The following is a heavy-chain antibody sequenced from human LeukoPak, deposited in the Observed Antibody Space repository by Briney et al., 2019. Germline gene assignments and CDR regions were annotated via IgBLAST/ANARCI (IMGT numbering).Heavy chain of an antibody. Sequence: GSLRLSCAASGFTFSSYGMHWIRQPPGKGLEWIGYIYYSGSTNYNPSLKSRVTISVDTSKNQFSLKLSSVTAADTAVYYCARDNSVYSVAGIGYYFDYWGQGTLVTVSS. V-gene: IGHV4-59*01. CDR2: IYYSGST. J-gene: IGHJ4*02. D-gene: IGHD6-19*01. CDR3: ARDNSVYSVAGIGYYFDY. CDR1: GFTFSSYG.